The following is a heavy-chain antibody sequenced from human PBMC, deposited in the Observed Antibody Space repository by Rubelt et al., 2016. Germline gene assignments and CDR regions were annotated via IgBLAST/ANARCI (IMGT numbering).Heavy chain of an antibody. D-gene: IGHD5-18*01. Sequence: QLQLQESGPGLVKPSGTLSLTCTVSGGSISSSRYYWGWVRQPPGKGLEWIGSIFYSGDTDYTPSLRSRVTMSMYTSKKHCSRGLSPGNAADTAVYFCARRGYSPDYFHYWGQGILVTVSS. V-gene: IGHV4-39*02. CDR1: GGSISSSRYY. J-gene: IGHJ4*02. CDR2: IFYSGDT. CDR3: ARRGYSPDYFHY.